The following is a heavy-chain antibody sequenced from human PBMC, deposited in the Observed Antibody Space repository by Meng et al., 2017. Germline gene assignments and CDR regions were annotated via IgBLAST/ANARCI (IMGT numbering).Heavy chain of an antibody. CDR1: GFTFSSYS. D-gene: IGHD7-27*01. Sequence: EGQLVESGGGLVPPGGSLRLACAAAGFTFSSYSMSWVRQAPGKGLEWVSAISGSGGSTYYADSVKGRFTISRDNSKNTLYLQMNSLRAEDMAVYYCAKLGSDYWGQGTLVTVSS. CDR2: ISGSGGST. CDR3: AKLGSDY. J-gene: IGHJ4*02. V-gene: IGHV3-23*04.